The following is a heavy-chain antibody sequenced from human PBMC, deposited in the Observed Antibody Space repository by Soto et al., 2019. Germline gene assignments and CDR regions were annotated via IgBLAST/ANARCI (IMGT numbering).Heavy chain of an antibody. D-gene: IGHD2-15*01. V-gene: IGHV3-74*01. CDR2: INSDGSIT. CDR1: GFTFSNYW. J-gene: IGHJ4*02. Sequence: GGSLRLSCTASGFTFSNYWMHWVRQAPGKGLVWVSRINSDGSITTYADSVKGRFTISRDNAKNTLYLEMNSLTADDAAVYYPVVVVAATSNWGQGIQVTVSS. CDR3: VVVVAATSN.